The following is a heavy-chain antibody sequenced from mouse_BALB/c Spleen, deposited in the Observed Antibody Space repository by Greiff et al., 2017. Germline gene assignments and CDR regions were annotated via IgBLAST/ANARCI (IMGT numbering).Heavy chain of an antibody. D-gene: IGHD1-1*01. Sequence: QVQLQQSGAELVRPGASVKLSCKASGYTFTSYWMQWVKQRPGQGLDWIGAIYPGAGDTTYTHKFKGKATLTTAKSSSTAYMQLRSLASEDAAVCSCACTGDYFDYWGQGTTLTVSS. J-gene: IGHJ2*01. CDR2: IYPGAGDT. V-gene: IGHV1-87*01. CDR3: ACTGDYFDY. CDR1: GYTFTSYW.